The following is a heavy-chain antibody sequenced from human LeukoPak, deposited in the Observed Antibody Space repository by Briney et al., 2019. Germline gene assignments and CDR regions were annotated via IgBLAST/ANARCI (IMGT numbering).Heavy chain of an antibody. CDR2: ISSSGSTI. V-gene: IGHV3-48*04. D-gene: IGHD3-10*02. J-gene: IGHJ6*04. CDR3: AELAITMIGGV. CDR1: GFTFSSYG. Sequence: PGGTLRLSCAASGFTFSSYGMSWVRQAPGKGLEWVSYISSSGSTIYYADSVKGRFTISRDNAKNSLYLQMNSLRAEDTAVYYCAELAITMIGGVWGKGTTVTISS.